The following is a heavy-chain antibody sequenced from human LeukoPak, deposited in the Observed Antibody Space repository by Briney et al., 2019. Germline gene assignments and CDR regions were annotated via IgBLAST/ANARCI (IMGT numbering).Heavy chain of an antibody. Sequence: PSETLSLTCTVSGGSISSGDYYWSWIRQPPGKGLEWIGYIYYSGSTYYNPSLKSRVTISVDTSKNQFSLKLSSVTAADTAVYYCARGGYTTLIVGVTRPYYFDYWGQGTLVTVSS. D-gene: IGHD1-26*01. CDR2: IYYSGST. J-gene: IGHJ4*02. CDR3: ARGGYTTLIVGVTRPYYFDY. CDR1: GGSISSGDYY. V-gene: IGHV4-30-4*01.